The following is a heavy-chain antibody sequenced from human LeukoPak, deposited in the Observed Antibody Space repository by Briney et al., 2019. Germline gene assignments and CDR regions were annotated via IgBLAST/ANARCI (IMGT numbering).Heavy chain of an antibody. V-gene: IGHV4-59*01. CDR1: GGSISSYY. J-gene: IGHJ4*02. D-gene: IGHD6-19*01. CDR2: IYYSGST. CDR3: ARDKYSSGWYGLDY. Sequence: PSETLSLTCTVSGGSISSYYWSWIRQPPGKGLEGIGYIYYSGSTNYNPSLKSRVTISVDTSKNQFSLNLSSVTAADTAVHYCARDKYSSGWYGLDYWGQGTLVTVSS.